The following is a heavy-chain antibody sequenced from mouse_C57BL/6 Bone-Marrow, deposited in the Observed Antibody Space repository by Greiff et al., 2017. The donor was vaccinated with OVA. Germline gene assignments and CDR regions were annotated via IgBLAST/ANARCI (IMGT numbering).Heavy chain of an antibody. CDR3: ARDRYYSNYFYAMDY. CDR2: ISDGGSYT. V-gene: IGHV5-4*01. Sequence: EVMLVESGGGLVKPGGSLKLSCAASGFTFSSYAMSWVRQTPEKRLEWVATISDGGSYTYYPDNVKGRFTISRDNAKNNLYLQMSHLKSEDTAMYYCARDRYYSNYFYAMDYWGQGTSVTVSS. D-gene: IGHD2-5*01. CDR1: GFTFSSYA. J-gene: IGHJ4*01.